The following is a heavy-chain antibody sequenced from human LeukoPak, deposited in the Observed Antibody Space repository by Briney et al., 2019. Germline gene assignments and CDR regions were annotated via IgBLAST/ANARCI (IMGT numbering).Heavy chain of an antibody. Sequence: ASVKVSCKASGYTFTGYYMHWVRQAPGQGLEWMGWINPNSGGTNYAQKLQGRVTMTTDTSTSTAYMELRSLRSDDTAVYYCAKTDGSGSYGNWFDPWGQGTLVTVSS. J-gene: IGHJ5*02. D-gene: IGHD3-10*01. CDR3: AKTDGSGSYGNWFDP. CDR1: GYTFTGYY. CDR2: INPNSGGT. V-gene: IGHV1-2*02.